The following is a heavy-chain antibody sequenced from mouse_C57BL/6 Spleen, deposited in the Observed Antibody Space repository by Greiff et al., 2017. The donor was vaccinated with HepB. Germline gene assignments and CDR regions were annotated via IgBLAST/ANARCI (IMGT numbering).Heavy chain of an antibody. CDR2: IWSDGST. Sequence: VQLQESGPGLVAPSQSLSITCTVSGFSLTSYGVHWVRQPPGKGLEWLVVIWSDGSTTYNSALKSRLSISKDNSKSQVFLKMNSLQTDDTAMYYCDRHAGSNYYGSSWGYFDVWGTGTTVTVSS. CDR3: DRHAGSNYYGSSWGYFDV. J-gene: IGHJ1*03. D-gene: IGHD1-1*01. V-gene: IGHV2-6-1*01. CDR1: GFSLTSYG.